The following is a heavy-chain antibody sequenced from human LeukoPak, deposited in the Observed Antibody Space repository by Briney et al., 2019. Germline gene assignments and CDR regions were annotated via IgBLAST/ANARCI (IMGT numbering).Heavy chain of an antibody. V-gene: IGHV1-2*02. Sequence: ASVKVSCKASGYTFSDYYMHWVRQAPGQGLEWIGWINPNSGGTKYAQKFQGRVTMTRDTSISTAYIEVSRLRTDDTAVYYCMREVGSINWYAYWGQGTLVTVSS. CDR3: MREVGSINWYAY. D-gene: IGHD6-13*01. CDR2: INPNSGGT. CDR1: GYTFSDYY. J-gene: IGHJ5*01.